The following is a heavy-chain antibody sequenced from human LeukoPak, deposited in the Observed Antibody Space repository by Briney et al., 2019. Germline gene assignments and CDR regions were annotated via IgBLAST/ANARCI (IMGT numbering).Heavy chain of an antibody. V-gene: IGHV4-61*02. J-gene: IGHJ4*02. CDR2: IYTSGST. Sequence: PSQTLSLTCTVSGGSISSGSYYWSWIREPAGKGLEWIGRIYTSGSTNYNPSLESRVTISVDTSKNQFSLKLRSVTAADTAVYYCARDGYCSGGSCSFDYWGQGTLVTVSS. D-gene: IGHD2-15*01. CDR3: ARDGYCSGGSCSFDY. CDR1: GGSISSGSYY.